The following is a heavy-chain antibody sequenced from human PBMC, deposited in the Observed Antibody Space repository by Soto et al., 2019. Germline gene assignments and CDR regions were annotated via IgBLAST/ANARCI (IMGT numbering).Heavy chain of an antibody. J-gene: IGHJ3*02. Sequence: GGSLRLSCAASGFTFSSYDMHWVRQATGKGLEWVSAIGTAGDTYYPGSVKGRFTISRENAKNYLYLQMNSLRAGDTAVYYCARAGGIAARDAFDIWGQGTMVTGS. D-gene: IGHD6-6*01. CDR1: GFTFSSYD. CDR2: IGTAGDT. V-gene: IGHV3-13*01. CDR3: ARAGGIAARDAFDI.